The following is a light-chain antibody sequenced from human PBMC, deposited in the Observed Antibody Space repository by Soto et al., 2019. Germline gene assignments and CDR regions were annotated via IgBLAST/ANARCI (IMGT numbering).Light chain of an antibody. J-gene: IGKJ1*01. Sequence: EIQMTQSPSPLSASGGDRVSITCQSSQSISNWLAWYQQKPGKAPKLMIYEASILDSGVPSRFSGSGSGTDFTLTINSLQPDDAAMYYCQQYDNFSWTFGQGTKVDIK. CDR2: EAS. V-gene: IGKV1-5*01. CDR1: QSISNW. CDR3: QQYDNFSWT.